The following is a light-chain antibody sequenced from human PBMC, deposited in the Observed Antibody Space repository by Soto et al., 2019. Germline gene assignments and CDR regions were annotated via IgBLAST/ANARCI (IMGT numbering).Light chain of an antibody. CDR2: DAS. J-gene: IGKJ1*01. V-gene: IGKV3-20*01. CDR1: QIVRTRY. CDR3: HQYAESPWT. Sequence: IVLTQSPGALSLSPGETATLSCRASQIVRTRYLAWYQQKFGQAPRLVMYDASKRATGIPERFSGSGSGTDFTLTISSLEPEDFAVYYCHQYAESPWTFVQGTKLEIK.